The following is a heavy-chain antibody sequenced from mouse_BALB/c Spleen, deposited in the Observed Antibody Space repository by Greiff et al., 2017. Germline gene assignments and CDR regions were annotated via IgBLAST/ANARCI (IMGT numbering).Heavy chain of an antibody. D-gene: IGHD4-1*01. CDR3: TTGTAMDY. CDR2: IRLKSDNYAT. V-gene: IGHV6-6*02. J-gene: IGHJ4*01. Sequence: EVQLVESGGGLVQPGGSMKLSCAASGFTFSSYWMPWVRQSPEKGLEWVAEIRLKSDNYATHYAESVKGKFTISRDDSKSRLYLQMNSLRAEDTGIYYCTTGTAMDYWGQGTSVTVSS. CDR1: GFTFSSYW.